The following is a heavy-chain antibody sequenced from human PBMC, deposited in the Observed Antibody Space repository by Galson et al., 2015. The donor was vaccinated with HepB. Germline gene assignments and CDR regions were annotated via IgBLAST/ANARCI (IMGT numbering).Heavy chain of an antibody. V-gene: IGHV1-8*01. D-gene: IGHD3-3*01. CDR1: GYTFTSYD. J-gene: IGHJ5*02. CDR3: ARALRGARITIFGVVKHNWFDP. CDR2: MNPNSGNT. Sequence: CKASGYTFTSYDINWVRQATGQGLEWMGWMNPNSGNTGYAQKFQGRVTMTRNTSISTAYMELSSLRSEDTAVYYCARALRGARITIFGVVKHNWFDPWGQGTLVTVSS.